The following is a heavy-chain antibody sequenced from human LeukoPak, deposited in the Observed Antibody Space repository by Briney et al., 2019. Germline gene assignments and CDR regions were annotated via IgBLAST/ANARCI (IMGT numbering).Heavy chain of an antibody. V-gene: IGHV1-69*01. CDR1: GGTFSSYA. CDR2: IIPIFGTA. Sequence: RASVKVSCKASGGTFSSYAISWVRQAPGQGLEWMGGIIPIFGTANYAQKFQGRVTITADESTSTAYMELSSLRSEDTAVYYCARGDHSSSWYLWFDPWGQGTLVTVSS. J-gene: IGHJ5*02. CDR3: ARGDHSSSWYLWFDP. D-gene: IGHD6-13*01.